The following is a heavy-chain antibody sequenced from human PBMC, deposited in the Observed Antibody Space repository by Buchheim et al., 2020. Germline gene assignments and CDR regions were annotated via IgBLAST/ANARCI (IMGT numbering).Heavy chain of an antibody. CDR1: RTSISDNF. D-gene: IGHD3-3*01. J-gene: IGHJ6*02. CDR2: LYDAGGA. CDR3: ARLLWSGYSYAMDV. Sequence: QVQLQESGPGLVKPSETLSLTCTVSRTSISDNFWSWIRQPPGKGLEWIGFLYDAGGANYNSSLKSRVSMSVDTSINQFSLPLRSVTPSDTAVYFCARLLWSGYSYAMDVWGQGTT. V-gene: IGHV4-59*01.